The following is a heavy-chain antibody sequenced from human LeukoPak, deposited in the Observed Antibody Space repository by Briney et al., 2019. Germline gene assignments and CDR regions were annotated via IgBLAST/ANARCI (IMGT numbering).Heavy chain of an antibody. Sequence: SETLSLACAVSGYSISSGYYWGWIRQPPGKGLEWIGSIYHSGSTYYNPSLKSRVTISVDTSKNQFSLKLSSVTAADTAVYYCARDVWSGSNDAFDIWGQGTMVTVSS. CDR3: ARDVWSGSNDAFDI. CDR2: IYHSGST. CDR1: GYSISSGYY. J-gene: IGHJ3*02. D-gene: IGHD3-3*01. V-gene: IGHV4-38-2*02.